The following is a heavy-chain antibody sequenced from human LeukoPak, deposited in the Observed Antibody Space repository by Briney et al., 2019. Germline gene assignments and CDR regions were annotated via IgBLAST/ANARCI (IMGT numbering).Heavy chain of an antibody. CDR1: GDSLTTYA. D-gene: IGHD2-21*01. V-gene: IGHV1-69*05. Sequence: SVKVSCKASGDSLTTYAVTRVRQAPGQGLEWMGVMIPMLGTIDYAQKFQDRVTMTTDESTRTAYMELSGLRSEDTAVYYCAREQNILCLNCLGHWGQGSLVTVSP. CDR2: MIPMLGTI. J-gene: IGHJ4*02. CDR3: AREQNILCLNCLGH.